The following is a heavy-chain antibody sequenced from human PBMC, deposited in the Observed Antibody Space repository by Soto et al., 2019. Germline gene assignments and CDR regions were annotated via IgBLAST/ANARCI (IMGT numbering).Heavy chain of an antibody. V-gene: IGHV1-69*13. Sequence: SVKVSCKASGGTFSSYAISWVRQAPGQGLEWMGGIIPIFGTANYAQKFQGRVTITADESTSTAYMELSSLRSEDTAVYYCARDLGYSSSCLLKNYYYYYGMDVWGQGTTVTVSS. CDR2: IIPIFGTA. J-gene: IGHJ6*02. CDR1: GGTFSSYA. D-gene: IGHD6-13*01. CDR3: ARDLGYSSSCLLKNYYYYYGMDV.